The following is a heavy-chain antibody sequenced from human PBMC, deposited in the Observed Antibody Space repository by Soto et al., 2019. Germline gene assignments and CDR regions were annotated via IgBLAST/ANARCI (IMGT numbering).Heavy chain of an antibody. V-gene: IGHV4-61*01. CDR1: GGSVSNKTYY. J-gene: IGHJ4*02. D-gene: IGHD4-17*01. CDR2: VYYSGTT. CDR3: ARTTAVPNTLRSRYFFDY. Sequence: PSESMYLGCSVCGGSVSNKTYYGTWIRHPPGKRLEWIGYVYYSGTTNYNPSLKSRVTISVDLSKNQFSLRLSSVTTADTALYYCARTTAVPNTLRSRYFFDYWGQGTLVTVSS.